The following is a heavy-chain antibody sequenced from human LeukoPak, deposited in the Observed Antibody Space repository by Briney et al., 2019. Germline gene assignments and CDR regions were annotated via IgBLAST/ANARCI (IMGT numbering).Heavy chain of an antibody. Sequence: SETLSLTCTVSGGSVSSYYWSWIRQPPGKGLEWIGYIYYSGSTNYNPSLKSRVTISVDTSKNQFSLKLSSVTAADTAVYYCARRSVYYGMDVWGQGTTVTVSS. J-gene: IGHJ6*02. CDR1: GGSVSSYY. CDR3: ARRSVYYGMDV. CDR2: IYYSGST. V-gene: IGHV4-59*08.